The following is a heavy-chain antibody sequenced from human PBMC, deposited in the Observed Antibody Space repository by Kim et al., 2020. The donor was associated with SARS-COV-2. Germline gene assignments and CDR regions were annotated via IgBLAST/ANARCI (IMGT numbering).Heavy chain of an antibody. CDR3: AKDGTSYGSGGPPDY. V-gene: IGHV3-23*01. J-gene: IGHJ4*02. D-gene: IGHD3-10*01. Sequence: DSVKGRFTISRDNSKNTLYLQMNSLRAEDTAVYYCAKDGTSYGSGGPPDYWGQGTLVTVSS.